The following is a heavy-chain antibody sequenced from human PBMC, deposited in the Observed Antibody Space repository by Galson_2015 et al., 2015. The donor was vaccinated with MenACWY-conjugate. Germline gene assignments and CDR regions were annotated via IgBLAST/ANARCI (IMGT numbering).Heavy chain of an antibody. Sequence: SLRLSCAASEFTLSGYCMHWVRQAPGKGLVWVSRINSDGSSTSYAESFKGRFTISRDNAKNTRYLQMNSLGAEDTAVYYCTRGKGGYGRFDPWGQGTLATVSS. CDR3: TRGKGGYGRFDP. CDR2: INSDGSST. CDR1: EFTLSGYC. D-gene: IGHD5-12*01. J-gene: IGHJ5*02. V-gene: IGHV3-74*01.